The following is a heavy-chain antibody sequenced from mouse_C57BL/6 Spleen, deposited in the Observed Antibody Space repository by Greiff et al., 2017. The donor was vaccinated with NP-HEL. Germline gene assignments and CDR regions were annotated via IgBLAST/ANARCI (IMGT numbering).Heavy chain of an antibody. CDR2: ISYDGSN. D-gene: IGHD2-4*01. J-gene: IGHJ3*01. CDR1: GYSITSGYY. Sequence: EVKVEESGPGLVKPSQSLSLTCSVTGYSITSGYYWNWIRQFPGNKLEWMGYISYDGSNNYNPSLKNRISITRDTSKNQFFLTLNSVTTEDTATDYGAREGEYDVGWFAYWGQGTLVTVSA. V-gene: IGHV3-6*01. CDR3: AREGEYDVGWFAY.